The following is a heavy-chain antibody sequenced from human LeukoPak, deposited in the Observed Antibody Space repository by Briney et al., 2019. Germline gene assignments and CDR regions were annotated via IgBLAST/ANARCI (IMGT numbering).Heavy chain of an antibody. V-gene: IGHV4-4*07. CDR1: GGSISGYY. J-gene: IGHJ3*01. Sequence: SETLSLTCAVSGGSISGYYWSWVRQPAGKGLEWIGRIYSSGDATYNPSLKSRVTMSVDTSKNQVSLKLTSVTAADTAVYYCARMISSGWRRGDAFDVWGQGTMVTVSS. CDR3: ARMISSGWRRGDAFDV. D-gene: IGHD6-19*01. CDR2: IYSSGDA.